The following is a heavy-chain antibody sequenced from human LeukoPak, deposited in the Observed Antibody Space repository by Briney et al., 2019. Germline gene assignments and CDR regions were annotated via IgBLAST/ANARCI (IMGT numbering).Heavy chain of an antibody. Sequence: GASVKVSCKASGYTFTSYGISWVRQAPGQGLEWMGGIIPIFGTANYAQKFQGRVTITAHESTSTAYMELSSLRSEDTAVYYCARSKSRSKDAFDIWGQGTMVTVSS. CDR2: IIPIFGTA. J-gene: IGHJ3*02. CDR3: ARSKSRSKDAFDI. D-gene: IGHD5/OR15-5a*01. V-gene: IGHV1-69*13. CDR1: GYTFTSYG.